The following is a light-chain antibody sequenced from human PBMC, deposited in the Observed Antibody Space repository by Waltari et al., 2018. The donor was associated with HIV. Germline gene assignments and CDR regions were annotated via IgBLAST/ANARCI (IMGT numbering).Light chain of an antibody. V-gene: IGLV2-11*01. J-gene: IGLJ1*01. CDR1: SKDVGAYNY. CDR3: CSSAGRDIFV. Sequence: QSALTQSRSVSGSPGQSITISCTGTSKDVGAYNYVSWYQQHPGRAPKLLIYDRFSGSKSGNTASLSISGLQAEDEADYYCCSSAGRDIFVFGTGTKVTVL.